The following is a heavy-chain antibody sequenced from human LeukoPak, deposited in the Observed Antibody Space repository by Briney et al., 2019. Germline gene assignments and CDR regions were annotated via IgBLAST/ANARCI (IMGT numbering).Heavy chain of an antibody. D-gene: IGHD3-22*01. V-gene: IGHV3-48*04. CDR1: GFTFSSYG. Sequence: PGGSLRLSCAASGFTFSSYGMNWVRQAPGKGLEWISYISASGYIIYYADSVKGRFTISRDNAKNSLYLQMNSLRAENTAVYYCARDYYYDSSGYYYEGFGAPYFADWGQGTLVTASS. J-gene: IGHJ4*02. CDR2: ISASGYII. CDR3: ARDYYYDSSGYYYEGFGAPYFAD.